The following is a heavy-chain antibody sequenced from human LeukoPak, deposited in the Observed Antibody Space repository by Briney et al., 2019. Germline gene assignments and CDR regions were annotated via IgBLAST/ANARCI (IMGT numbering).Heavy chain of an antibody. V-gene: IGHV4-4*07. CDR3: ARGHGGDFWSGPRYYYYGMDV. J-gene: IGHJ6*02. Sequence: KASETLSLTCTVSGGSISSYYWSWIRQPAGKGLEWIGRIYASGSTNYNPSLKSRVTMPVDTSKNQFSLKLSSVTAADTAVYYCARGHGGDFWSGPRYYYYGMDVWGRGTAVTVSS. CDR1: GGSISSYY. D-gene: IGHD3-3*01. CDR2: IYASGST.